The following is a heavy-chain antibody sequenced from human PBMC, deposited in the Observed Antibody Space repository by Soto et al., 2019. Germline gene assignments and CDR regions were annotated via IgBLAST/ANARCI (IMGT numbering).Heavy chain of an antibody. D-gene: IGHD6-19*01. CDR2: VSHRGTT. V-gene: IGHV4-4*02. J-gene: IGHJ5*02. CDR1: GGSISSSNW. Sequence: QVQLQESGPGLVKPSGTLSLTCAVSGGSISSSNWWSWVRQPPGKGLEWIGEVSHRGTTTYNPSLKSRLTISVDESKNQFSLELTSVTAADTAVYYCARDGHSSGWSWGQGTLVTVSS. CDR3: ARDGHSSGWS.